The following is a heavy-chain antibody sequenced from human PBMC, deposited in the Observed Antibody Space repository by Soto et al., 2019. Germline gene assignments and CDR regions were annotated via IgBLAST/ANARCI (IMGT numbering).Heavy chain of an antibody. CDR3: ARCDSSVYYYFRYYYVMAV. Sequence: SETLSLTCAVYGGSFSGYYWSWIRQPSGKGLEWIGEINHSGSTNYNPSLKSRVTISVDTSKNQFSLKLSSVTAADTAVYYCARCDSSVYYYFRYYYVMAVWGQGTTVTV. D-gene: IGHD3-22*01. J-gene: IGHJ6*02. CDR1: GGSFSGYY. V-gene: IGHV4-34*01. CDR2: INHSGST.